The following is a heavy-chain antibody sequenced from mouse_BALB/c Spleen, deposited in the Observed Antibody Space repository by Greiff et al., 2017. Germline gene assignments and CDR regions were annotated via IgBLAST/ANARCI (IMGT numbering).Heavy chain of an antibody. Sequence: VPLQQSGAELVKPGASVKLSCTASGFHLKDTYMHWVTQRPEQGLEWIGRIDPANGNTKYDPKFQGKATITADTSSNTAYLQLSSLTSEDTAVYYCARGRSHYYGFYAMDYWGQGTSVTVSS. CDR2: IDPANGNT. CDR1: GFHLKDTY. D-gene: IGHD1-2*01. V-gene: IGHV14-3*02. CDR3: ARGRSHYYGFYAMDY. J-gene: IGHJ4*01.